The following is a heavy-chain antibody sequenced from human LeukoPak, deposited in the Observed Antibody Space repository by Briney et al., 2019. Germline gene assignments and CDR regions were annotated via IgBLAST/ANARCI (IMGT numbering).Heavy chain of an antibody. CDR3: ARDIVPTLGVRRGLVF. Sequence: ASVKVSCKASGYTFTDYYIHWVRQAPGQGLEWMGWINTNSGGTNYAKKFQGRVTMTRDTSISTTYMELSRLRSDDTAVFYCARDIVPTLGVRRGLVFWGQGTLVTVSS. CDR2: INTNSGGT. V-gene: IGHV1-2*02. J-gene: IGHJ4*02. CDR1: GYTFTDYY. D-gene: IGHD5-12*01.